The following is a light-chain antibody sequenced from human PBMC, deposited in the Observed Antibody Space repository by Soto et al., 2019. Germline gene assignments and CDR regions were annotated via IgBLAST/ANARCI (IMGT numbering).Light chain of an antibody. CDR1: QSVSSSY. CDR3: QQYGSSPGT. V-gene: IGKV3-20*01. CDR2: GAS. J-gene: IGKJ1*01. Sequence: EIVLTQSPGTLSLSPGERATLSCRASQSVSSSYLAWYQQKPGQAPRLLIYGASSRATGIPDRFSSSGSGTDFTLTISRLAPEDFAVYYCQQYGSSPGTFGQGTKVDIK.